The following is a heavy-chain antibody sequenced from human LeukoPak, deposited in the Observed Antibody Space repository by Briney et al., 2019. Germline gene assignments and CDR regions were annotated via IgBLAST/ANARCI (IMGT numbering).Heavy chain of an antibody. J-gene: IGHJ4*02. V-gene: IGHV3-48*03. CDR1: GFTFSSYE. Sequence: GGSLRLSCAASGFTFSSYEMNWVRQAPGKGLEWVSYISTSGRTMYYADSVKGRFTISRDNARNSLYLQMNSLRAEDTAVYYCARDSPGGWKYFDYWGQGTLVTVSS. CDR2: ISTSGRTM. CDR3: ARDSPGGWKYFDY. D-gene: IGHD1-1*01.